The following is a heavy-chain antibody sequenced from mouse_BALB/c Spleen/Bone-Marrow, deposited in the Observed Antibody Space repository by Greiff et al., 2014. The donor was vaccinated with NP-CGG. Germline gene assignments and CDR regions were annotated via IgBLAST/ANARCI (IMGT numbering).Heavy chain of an antibody. CDR2: IDPSDSYT. CDR3: TRGDYDWYFDV. CDR1: GYTFTSYW. D-gene: IGHD2-4*01. Sequence: QVQLQQPGAELVKPGASVKMSCKASGYTFTSYWMHWVKQRPGQGLEWIGVIDPSDSYTSYNQKFKGKATLTVDTSSSTSYMQLSSLTSEDSAVYYCTRGDYDWYFDVWGAGPRSPSPQ. V-gene: IGHV1S127*01. J-gene: IGHJ1*01.